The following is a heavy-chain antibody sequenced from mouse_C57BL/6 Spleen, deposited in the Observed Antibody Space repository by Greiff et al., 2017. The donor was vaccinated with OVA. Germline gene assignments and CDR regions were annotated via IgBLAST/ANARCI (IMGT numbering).Heavy chain of an antibody. D-gene: IGHD2-2*01. Sequence: DVMLVASGGGLVKPGGSLKLSCAASGFTLSDYGMHWVRQAPEKGLEWVAYISSGSSTIYYADTVKGRFTISRDNAKNTLFLQMTSLRSEDTAMYYCARPLYGYDGFAYWGQGTLVTVSA. V-gene: IGHV5-17*01. CDR2: ISSGSSTI. CDR1: GFTLSDYG. J-gene: IGHJ3*01. CDR3: ARPLYGYDGFAY.